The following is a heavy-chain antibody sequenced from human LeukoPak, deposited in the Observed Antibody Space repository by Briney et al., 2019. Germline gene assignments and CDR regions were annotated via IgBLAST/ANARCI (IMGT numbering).Heavy chain of an antibody. D-gene: IGHD3-3*01. J-gene: IGHJ6*03. V-gene: IGHV4-61*02. CDR1: GGSISSGSYY. CDR2: IYTSGST. CDR3: ARGADFWSGYYYYYYMDV. Sequence: PSQTLSLTCTVSGGSISSGSYYWSWIRQPAGKGLEWIGGIYTSGSTNYNPCLKSRVTISVDTSKTQFSLKLSSVTAADTAVYYCARGADFWSGYYYYYYMDVWGKGTTVTVSS.